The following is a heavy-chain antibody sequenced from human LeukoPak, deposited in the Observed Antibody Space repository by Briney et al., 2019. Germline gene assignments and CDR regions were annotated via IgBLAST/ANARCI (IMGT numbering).Heavy chain of an antibody. V-gene: IGHV4-30-4*01. D-gene: IGHD1-1*01. CDR1: GGSIGSSDYY. Sequence: KASETLSLTCTVSGGSIGSSDYYWSWIRQPPGKGLEWIGYIFYSGSTHYNPSLRSRVTISLDTSKNQFSLKLSSVTAADTAVYYCARDSVAAIGTGYYYYGMDVWGQGTTVTVSS. CDR3: ARDSVAAIGTGYYYYGMDV. CDR2: IFYSGST. J-gene: IGHJ6*02.